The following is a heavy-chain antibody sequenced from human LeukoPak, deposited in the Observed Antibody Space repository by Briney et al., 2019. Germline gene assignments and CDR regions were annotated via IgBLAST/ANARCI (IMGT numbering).Heavy chain of an antibody. CDR3: ARGRENGNWFDP. V-gene: IGHV3-74*01. J-gene: IGHJ5*02. D-gene: IGHD1-1*01. CDR2: INTDGSST. Sequence: PGGSLRLSCAASGFTFSSYWMHWVRQAPGKGLVRVSRINTDGSSTSYADSVKGRFTISRDNAKNTLYLQMNSLRAEDTAVYYCARGRENGNWFDPWGQGTLVTVSS. CDR1: GFTFSSYW.